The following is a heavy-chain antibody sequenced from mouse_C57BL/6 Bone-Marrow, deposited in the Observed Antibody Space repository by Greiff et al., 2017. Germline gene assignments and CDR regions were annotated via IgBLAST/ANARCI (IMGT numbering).Heavy chain of an antibody. CDR3: ARSRGCYYGSTDY. D-gene: IGHD1-1*01. V-gene: IGHV1-54*01. Sequence: VTLQESGAELVRPGTSVKVSCKASGYAFTNYLLEWVKQRPGQGLEWIGVINPGSGGTNYNEKFKGKATLTADKSSSTAYMQLSSLTSEDSAVYFCARSRGCYYGSTDYWGQGTTLTVSS. CDR2: INPGSGGT. CDR1: GYAFTNYL. J-gene: IGHJ2*01.